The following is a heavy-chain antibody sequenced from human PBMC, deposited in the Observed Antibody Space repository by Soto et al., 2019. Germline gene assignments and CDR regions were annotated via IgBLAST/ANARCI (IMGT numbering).Heavy chain of an antibody. J-gene: IGHJ6*02. D-gene: IGHD5-18*01. Sequence: SVKVSCKASGGTFSSYAISWVRQAPGQGLEWMGGIIPIFGTANYAQKFQGRVTITADESTSTAYMELSSLRSEDTAVYYCARYFVDTATKLGDYYYYGMDVWGQGTTVTVSS. CDR2: IIPIFGTA. V-gene: IGHV1-69*13. CDR1: GGTFSSYA. CDR3: ARYFVDTATKLGDYYYYGMDV.